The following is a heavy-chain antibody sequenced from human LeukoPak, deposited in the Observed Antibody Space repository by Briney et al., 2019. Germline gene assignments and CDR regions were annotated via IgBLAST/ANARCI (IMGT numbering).Heavy chain of an antibody. CDR2: ISGGGGST. CDR1: GFTFRRYV. CDR3: AKDMWIAVAGGFDY. D-gene: IGHD6-19*01. V-gene: IGHV3-23*01. J-gene: IGHJ4*02. Sequence: GGALRLSCAESGFTFRRYVMSWVRQAPGEGGERGSDISGGGGSTYYADSVKGRFTISRDNSKNTLYLQMNSLRAEDTAVYYCAKDMWIAVAGGFDYWGQGTLVTVSS.